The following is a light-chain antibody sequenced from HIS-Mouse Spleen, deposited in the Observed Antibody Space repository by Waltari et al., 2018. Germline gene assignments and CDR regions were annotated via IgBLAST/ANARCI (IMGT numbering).Light chain of an antibody. Sequence: SYVLTQPPSVSVAPGKTARITCGGNNIGSKSVHWYQQKPGQAPVLVVYDDSDRPSGIPERFSGSNSGNTASLTIAGLQAEDEADYYCCSYAVSSTWVFGGGTKLTVL. CDR1: NIGSKS. CDR3: CSYAVSSTWV. V-gene: IGLV3-21*03. CDR2: DDS. J-gene: IGLJ3*02.